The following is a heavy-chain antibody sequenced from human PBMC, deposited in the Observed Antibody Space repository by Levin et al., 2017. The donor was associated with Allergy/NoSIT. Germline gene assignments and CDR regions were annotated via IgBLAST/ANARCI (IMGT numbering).Heavy chain of an antibody. CDR3: AKSPKWLVRGEGEFDY. Sequence: GGSLRLSCVVSGFTFSSYAMSWVRQAPGKGLEWVSALSGSGGSIYYADSVKGRFTISRDNSKSTLYLQMNSLRAEDTAVYYCAKSPKWLVRGEGEFDYWGQGTLVTVSS. J-gene: IGHJ4*02. CDR2: LSGSGGSI. D-gene: IGHD6-19*01. CDR1: GFTFSSYA. V-gene: IGHV3-23*01.